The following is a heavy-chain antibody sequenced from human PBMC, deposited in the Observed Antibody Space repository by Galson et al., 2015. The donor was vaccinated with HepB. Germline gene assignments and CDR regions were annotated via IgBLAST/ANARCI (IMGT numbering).Heavy chain of an antibody. V-gene: IGHV3-74*01. CDR3: ARDLYYDYVWGSYRSTGWFDP. Sequence: SLRLSCAASGFTFSSYWMHWVHQAPGKGLVWVSRINSDGSSTSYADSVKGRFTISRDNAKNTLYLQMNSLRAEDTAVYYCARDLYYDYVWGSYRSTGWFDPWGQGTLVTVSS. J-gene: IGHJ5*02. CDR1: GFTFSSYW. D-gene: IGHD3-16*02. CDR2: INSDGSST.